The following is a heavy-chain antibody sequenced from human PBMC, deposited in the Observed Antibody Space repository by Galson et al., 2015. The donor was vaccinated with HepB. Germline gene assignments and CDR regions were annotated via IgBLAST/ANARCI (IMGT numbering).Heavy chain of an antibody. CDR3: ARQPYSSGWNRYYYYGMDV. CDR2: IYYSGST. D-gene: IGHD6-19*01. V-gene: IGHV4-59*08. Sequence: ETLSLTCTVSGGSISSYYWSWIRQPPGKGLEWIGYIYYSGSTNYNPSLKSRVTISVDTSKNQFSLKLSSVTAADTAVYYCARQPYSSGWNRYYYYGMDVWGQGTTVTVSS. J-gene: IGHJ6*02. CDR1: GGSISSYY.